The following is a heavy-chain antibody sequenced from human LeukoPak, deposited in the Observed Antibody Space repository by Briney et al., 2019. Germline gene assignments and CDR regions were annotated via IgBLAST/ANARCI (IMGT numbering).Heavy chain of an antibody. CDR1: GFTVSSNY. D-gene: IGHD3-10*01. Sequence: PGGSLRLSCAASGFTVSSNYMSWVRQAPGKGLEWVSVIYSGGSTYYADSVKGRFTISRDNSKNTLYLQMNSLRAEDTAVYYCARDLLGNSGSPYYYYYGMDVWGQGTTVTVSS. J-gene: IGHJ6*02. CDR2: IYSGGST. CDR3: ARDLLGNSGSPYYYYYGMDV. V-gene: IGHV3-53*01.